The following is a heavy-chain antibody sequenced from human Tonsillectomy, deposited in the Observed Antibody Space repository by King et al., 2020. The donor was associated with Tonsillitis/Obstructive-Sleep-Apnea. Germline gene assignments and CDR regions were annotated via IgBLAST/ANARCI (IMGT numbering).Heavy chain of an antibody. CDR1: GFTFSSYS. J-gene: IGHJ4*02. Sequence: VQLVESGGGLVQPGGSLRLSCAASGFTFSSYSMNWVRQAPGKGLEWVSYISSSSSTIYYADSVKGRFTISRDNAKNSLYLQMNSLRDEDTAVYYCARDRGITMVQGVIIPFDYWGQGTLVTVSS. CDR2: ISSSSSTI. V-gene: IGHV3-48*02. D-gene: IGHD3-10*01. CDR3: ARDRGITMVQGVIIPFDY.